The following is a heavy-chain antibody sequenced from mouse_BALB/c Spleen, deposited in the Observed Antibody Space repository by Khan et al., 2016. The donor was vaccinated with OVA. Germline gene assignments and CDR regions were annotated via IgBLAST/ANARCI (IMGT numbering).Heavy chain of an antibody. V-gene: IGHV1-7*01. CDR3: ARRGLNGIFAY. J-gene: IGHJ3*01. Sequence: QVRLQQSGAELAKPGASVKMSCKASGYTFTAYWIHWVKERPGQGLEWIGYIDPSTGYTDYNQKFKDKATLTTDKSSSTAYMQLSSLTSEDSAVYYCARRGLNGIFAYWGQGTLVTVSA. CDR2: IDPSTGYT. D-gene: IGHD1-3*01. CDR1: GYTFTAYW.